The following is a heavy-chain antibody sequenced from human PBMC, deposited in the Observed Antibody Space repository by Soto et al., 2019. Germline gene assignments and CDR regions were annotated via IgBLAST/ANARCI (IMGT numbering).Heavy chain of an antibody. D-gene: IGHD3-10*01. Sequence: PSETLSLTCAVYGGSFSGYYWSWIRQPPGKGLEWIGEINHSGSTNYNPSLKSRVTISVDTSKNQFSLKLSSVTAADTAVYYCARVPAMTTYYYGSGSYYKSAGDYYYVMDVWGQGTTVTVSS. CDR1: GGSFSGYY. CDR3: ARVPAMTTYYYGSGSYYKSAGDYYYVMDV. V-gene: IGHV4-34*01. J-gene: IGHJ6*02. CDR2: INHSGST.